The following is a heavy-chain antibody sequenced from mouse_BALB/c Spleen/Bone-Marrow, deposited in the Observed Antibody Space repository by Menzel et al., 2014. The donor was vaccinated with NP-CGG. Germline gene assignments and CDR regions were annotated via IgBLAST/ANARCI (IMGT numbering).Heavy chain of an antibody. V-gene: IGHV14-3*02. CDR3: ANYYCGSSLFAY. D-gene: IGHD1-1*01. Sequence: EVELKQSGAELVKPGASVKLSCTASGFNIKDTYMHWVKQRPEQGLEWIGRIDPANGNTKYDPKFQGKATITADTSSNTAYLQLSSLTSEDTAVYYCANYYCGSSLFAYWGQGTLVTVSA. CDR1: GFNIKDTY. J-gene: IGHJ3*01. CDR2: IDPANGNT.